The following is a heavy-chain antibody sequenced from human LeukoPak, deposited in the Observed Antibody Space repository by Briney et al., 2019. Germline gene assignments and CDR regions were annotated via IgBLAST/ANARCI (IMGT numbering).Heavy chain of an antibody. CDR1: GYTFTGYY. J-gene: IGHJ4*01. CDR3: ARKGRVTGTFDY. V-gene: IGHV1-2*06. D-gene: IGHD1-20*01. Sequence: GASVKVSCKASGYTFTGYYMHWVRQAPGQGLEWMGRINPNSGGTNYAQKFQGRGTMTRETSISTAYMALSRLRSDDTAVYYCARKGRVTGTFDYWGHGTLVTVSS. CDR2: INPNSGGT.